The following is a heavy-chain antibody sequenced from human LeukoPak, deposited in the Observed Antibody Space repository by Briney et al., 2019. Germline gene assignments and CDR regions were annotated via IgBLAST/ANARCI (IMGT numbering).Heavy chain of an antibody. CDR2: ISGSGGST. D-gene: IGHD5-24*01. CDR1: GFTFSSYA. CDR3: AREEKGSDY. V-gene: IGHV3-23*01. Sequence: GGSLRLSCAASGFTFSSYAMSWVRQAPGKGLEWVSAISGSGGSTYYADSVKGRFTISRDNAKNSLYLQMNSLRVEDTAIYYCAREEKGSDYWGQGALVTVSS. J-gene: IGHJ4*02.